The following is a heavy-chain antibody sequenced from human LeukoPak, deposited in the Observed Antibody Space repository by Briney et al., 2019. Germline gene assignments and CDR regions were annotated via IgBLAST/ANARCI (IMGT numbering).Heavy chain of an antibody. CDR2: IDPSDSYT. Sequence: GESLRISCKGSGYSFTSYWTSWVRQMPGKGLEWMGRIDPSDSYTNYSPSFQGHVTISADKSISTAYLQWSSLKASDTAMYYCAVLFRYCSGGSCYPRAFDIWGQGTMVTVSS. D-gene: IGHD2-15*01. J-gene: IGHJ3*02. CDR3: AVLFRYCSGGSCYPRAFDI. V-gene: IGHV5-10-1*01. CDR1: GYSFTSYW.